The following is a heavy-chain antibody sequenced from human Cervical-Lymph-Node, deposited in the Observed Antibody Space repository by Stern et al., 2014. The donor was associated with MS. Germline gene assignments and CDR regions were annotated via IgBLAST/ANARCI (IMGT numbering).Heavy chain of an antibody. Sequence: VQLGQSGGTLVQPGGSLKLSCAASGFNFSASAMHWVRQASGKGLEWVGRIRTRAYGYATAYAASVRGRLTVSRDDSKNMAYLQMNSLKTEDTAVYFCSRRVEDWGQGTLVTVS. CDR1: GFNFSASA. J-gene: IGHJ4*02. CDR3: SRRVED. CDR2: IRTRAYGYAT. V-gene: IGHV3-73*02.